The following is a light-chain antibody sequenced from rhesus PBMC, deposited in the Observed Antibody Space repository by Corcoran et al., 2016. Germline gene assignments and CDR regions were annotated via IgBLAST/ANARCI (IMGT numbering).Light chain of an antibody. J-gene: IGKJ2*01. V-gene: IGKV1-74*01. Sequence: DIQMTQSPSSLSASVGDRVTITCRTSENVNNYINWYQQKPGKAPKLLINKASTLQSGVPSRFSGRGSGTDYTFTISSLQSEDVATYYVQHNYGTPYSFGQGTKVEIK. CDR1: ENVNNY. CDR2: KAS. CDR3: QHNYGTPYS.